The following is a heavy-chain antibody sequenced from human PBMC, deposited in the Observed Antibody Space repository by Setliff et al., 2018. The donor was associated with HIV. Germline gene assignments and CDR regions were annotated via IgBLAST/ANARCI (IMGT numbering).Heavy chain of an antibody. Sequence: TLSLTCAVSGDSISSGAYSWSWIRQPRGKGLEFIGYIYPSGITYYTPSLKSRVTVSIDRSKNHFSLKLTSMTAADTAVYYCARGGPASPRWFDPWGQGTLVTVSS. V-gene: IGHV4-30-2*01. CDR3: ARGGPASPRWFDP. CDR1: GDSISSGAYS. D-gene: IGHD3-16*01. J-gene: IGHJ5*02. CDR2: IYPSGIT.